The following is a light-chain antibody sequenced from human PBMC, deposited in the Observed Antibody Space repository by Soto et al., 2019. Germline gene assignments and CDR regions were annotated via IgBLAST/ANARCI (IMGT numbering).Light chain of an antibody. V-gene: IGKV1-33*01. CDR1: QDIATY. CDR2: DAS. J-gene: IGKJ1*01. CDR3: QQYDNLPPTWT. Sequence: DIQMTQSPSSLSASVGNRVTITCQASQDIATYLNWYQQKPVKAPNLLIYDASNLETGVPSRFSGGGSGTHFTFTISNLQPEDIATYYCQQYDNLPPTWTFGQGTKVEIE.